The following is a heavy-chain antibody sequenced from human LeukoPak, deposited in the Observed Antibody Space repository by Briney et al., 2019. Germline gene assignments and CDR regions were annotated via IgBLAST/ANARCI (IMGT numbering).Heavy chain of an antibody. CDR2: INPKSGGT. Sequence: GASVKVSCKAPGYTFTGYYMHWVRQAPRQGPEWMGWINPKSGGTNYAQKLRGRVTMTRDTSITTAYMELSGLSSDDTAVYYCAREGPTEYWFDPWGQGTLVTVSS. CDR3: AREGPTEYWFDP. V-gene: IGHV1-2*02. J-gene: IGHJ5*02. D-gene: IGHD1-26*01. CDR1: GYTFTGYY.